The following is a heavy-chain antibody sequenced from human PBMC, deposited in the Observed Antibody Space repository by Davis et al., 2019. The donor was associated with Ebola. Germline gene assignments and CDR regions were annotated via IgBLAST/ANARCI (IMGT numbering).Heavy chain of an antibody. CDR3: ARLSWKQYDY. V-gene: IGHV4-39*01. Sequence: MPSETLSLTCTVSGGSISSSIYYWGWIRQPPGKGLEWIGTIYYSGATYYNPSLKSRVSISVDTSKNQFSLKLSSVTAADTAVYYCARLSWKQYDYWGQGTLVTVSS. CDR1: GGSISSSIYY. CDR2: IYYSGAT. D-gene: IGHD1-1*01. J-gene: IGHJ4*02.